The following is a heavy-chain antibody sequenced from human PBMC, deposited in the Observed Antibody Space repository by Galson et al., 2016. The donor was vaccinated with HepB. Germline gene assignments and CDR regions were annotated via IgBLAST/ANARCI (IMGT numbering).Heavy chain of an antibody. CDR2: ISYDRSDK. J-gene: IGHJ4*02. D-gene: IGHD1-26*01. CDR3: AKERRSYYGQH. Sequence: SLRLSCAASGYMFNEYAMHWVHQAPGKGLEWVSLISYDRSDKYYADSVRGRFTTSRDSSKNTLYLEMNSLRPEDTAVYYCAKERRSYYGQHWGQGCLVTVS. V-gene: IGHV3-30-3*01. CDR1: GYMFNEYA.